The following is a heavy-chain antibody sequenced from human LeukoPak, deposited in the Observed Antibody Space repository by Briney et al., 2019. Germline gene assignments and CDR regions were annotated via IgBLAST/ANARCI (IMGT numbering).Heavy chain of an antibody. CDR2: INQGGSEK. J-gene: IGHJ4*02. CDR1: GFTFSNYW. CDR3: ARDAFASGSYNPFDN. Sequence: PGGSLRLSCAAPGFTFSNYWMSWVRQAPGKGLEWVANINQGGSEKFYVDSVKGRFTISRDNAKNSLYLQMNSLRAEDTAVYYCARDAFASGSYNPFDNWGQGTLVTVSS. D-gene: IGHD3-10*01. V-gene: IGHV3-7*01.